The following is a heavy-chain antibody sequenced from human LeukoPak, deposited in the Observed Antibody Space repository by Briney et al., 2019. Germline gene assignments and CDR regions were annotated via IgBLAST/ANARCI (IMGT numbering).Heavy chain of an antibody. CDR1: GGSISSSSYY. CDR2: IYYSGST. D-gene: IGHD6-19*01. Sequence: KPSETLSLTCTVSGGSISSSSYYWGWIRQPPGKGLEWIGSIYYSGSTYYNPSLKSRVTISLDTSKNQFSLTLTSVTAADTAVYYCARTTGYSSGWYLFDPWGQGTLVTVSS. V-gene: IGHV4-39*07. J-gene: IGHJ5*02. CDR3: ARTTGYSSGWYLFDP.